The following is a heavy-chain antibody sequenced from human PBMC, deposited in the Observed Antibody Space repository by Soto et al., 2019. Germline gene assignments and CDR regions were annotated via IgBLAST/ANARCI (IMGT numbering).Heavy chain of an antibody. CDR2: ISLYSDGT. Sequence: ASVKVSCKTSGYTFSNYGITWVRQAPGQPLEWLGWISLYSDGTNYAQKFQGKVSMTTDTSTTTAYMELRSLRSDDTAVYYCARVVPGAEAWFGPWGQGTLVTVSS. D-gene: IGHD2-2*01. J-gene: IGHJ5*02. V-gene: IGHV1-18*01. CDR3: ARVVPGAEAWFGP. CDR1: GYTFSNYG.